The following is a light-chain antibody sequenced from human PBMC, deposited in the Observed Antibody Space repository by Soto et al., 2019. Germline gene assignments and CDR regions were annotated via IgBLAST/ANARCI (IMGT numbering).Light chain of an antibody. J-gene: IGLJ2*01. V-gene: IGLV2-14*01. CDR1: SSDGGGYKY. CDR2: DVS. CDR3: SSYTGSSTYVV. Sequence: QSALTQPASGSGSPGQSIAISCTGTSSDGGGYKYVSWYEQHPDKAPELMIYDVSNRPSGVSNRFSSSKSANTASLTISGLQAEDEADYYCSSYTGSSTYVVFGGGPKVTVL.